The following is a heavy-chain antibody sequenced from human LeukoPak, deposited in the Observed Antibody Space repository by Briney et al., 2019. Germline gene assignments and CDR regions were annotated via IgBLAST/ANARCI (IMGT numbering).Heavy chain of an antibody. D-gene: IGHD3-3*01. J-gene: IGHJ6*03. V-gene: IGHV3-11*04. Sequence: GGSLRLSCGASGFTFSDYYMSWIRQAPGKGLEWVSYISSNGSIINYADSVKGRFTISRDNAKNSLYLQMNSLRAEDTAVYYCASEREGTYYDFWSGYYAYYYYYMDVWGKGTTVTVSS. CDR1: GFTFSDYY. CDR2: ISSNGSII. CDR3: ASEREGTYYDFWSGYYAYYYYYMDV.